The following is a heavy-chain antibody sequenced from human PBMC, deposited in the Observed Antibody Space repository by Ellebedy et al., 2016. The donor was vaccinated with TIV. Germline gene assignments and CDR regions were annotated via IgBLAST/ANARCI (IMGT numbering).Heavy chain of an antibody. Sequence: MPSETLSLTCTVSGGSISSSSYYWGWIRQPQGKGLEWIGSLYYSGNTYYNPSLKSRVTISVDTSKNQFSLKLSSVTAADTAVYYCARVVSSDWAFDYWGQGTLVTVSS. D-gene: IGHD6-19*01. V-gene: IGHV4-39*07. J-gene: IGHJ4*02. CDR3: ARVVSSDWAFDY. CDR2: LYYSGNT. CDR1: GGSISSSSYY.